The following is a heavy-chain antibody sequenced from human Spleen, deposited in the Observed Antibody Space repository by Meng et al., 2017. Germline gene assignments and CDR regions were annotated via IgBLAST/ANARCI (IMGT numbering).Heavy chain of an antibody. J-gene: IGHJ5*02. CDR3: ARGGIATTGTSA. CDR1: GFTFRTYG. V-gene: IGHV3-74*02. Sequence: VQLLESGGGVVQPGGSLRLSCAASGFTFRTYGMHWVRQATGKGLVWVSRINNEGGSRNYADSVKGRFTIARDNAKKTLYLQMNSLRAEDTAVYYCARGGIATTGTSAWGQGTLVTVSS. D-gene: IGHD6-13*01. CDR2: INNEGGSR.